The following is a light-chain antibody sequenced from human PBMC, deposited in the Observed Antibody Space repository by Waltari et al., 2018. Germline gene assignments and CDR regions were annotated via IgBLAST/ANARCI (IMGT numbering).Light chain of an antibody. V-gene: IGKV1-5*03. CDR1: QSINNR. Sequence: DIQMTQSPSTLSASVGDRVTITCRASQSINNRLAWYQQKPGKAPNLLIDKASTLETGVPSRFSGSGSGTEFTLTISSLQPDDFATYYCQQYNSNSLLTFGGGTKVEIK. CDR3: QQYNSNSLLT. J-gene: IGKJ4*01. CDR2: KAS.